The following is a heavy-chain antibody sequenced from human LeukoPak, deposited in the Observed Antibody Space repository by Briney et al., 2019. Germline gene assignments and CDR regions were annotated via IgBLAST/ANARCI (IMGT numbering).Heavy chain of an antibody. CDR3: AKDYLGSSRSMDS. J-gene: IGHJ4*02. Sequence: GGSLRLSCAASGFIFSSYEMNWVRQAPGKGLEWVAGSSSDGKNNFYVDSTKGRFTVSRDYSKNTLYLQMNNLRTEDTAVYFCAKDYLGSSRSMDSWGRGTLVTVSS. D-gene: IGHD2-2*01. CDR1: GFIFSSYE. V-gene: IGHV3-30*18. CDR2: SSSDGKNN.